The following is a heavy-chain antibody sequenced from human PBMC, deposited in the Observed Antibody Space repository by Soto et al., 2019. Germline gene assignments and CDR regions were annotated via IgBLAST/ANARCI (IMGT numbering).Heavy chain of an antibody. CDR3: ATSGDMVRGVIIRRGFDY. CDR1: GFTFSSYS. J-gene: IGHJ4*02. CDR2: ISSSSSYI. Sequence: GGSLRLSCAASGFTFSSYSMNWVRQAPGKGLEWVSSISSSSSYIYYADSVKGRFTISRDNAKNSLYLQMNSLRAEDTAVYYCATSGDMVRGVIIRRGFDYWGQGTLVTVSS. D-gene: IGHD3-10*01. V-gene: IGHV3-21*01.